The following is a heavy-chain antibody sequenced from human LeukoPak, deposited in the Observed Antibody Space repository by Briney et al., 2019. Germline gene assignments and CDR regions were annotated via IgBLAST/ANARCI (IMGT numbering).Heavy chain of an antibody. CDR3: ARGSRYYYDSSGYYSYAFDI. J-gene: IGHJ3*02. V-gene: IGHV1-2*02. Sequence: GASVKVSCKASGYTFTAYYMHWVRQAPGQGLEWMGWINPNSGDTKIAQKFQGRVTMTTDTSTTTANMELRSLRSDDTAVYYCARGSRYYYDSSGYYSYAFDIWGQGTMVIVSS. CDR2: INPNSGDT. CDR1: GYTFTAYY. D-gene: IGHD3-22*01.